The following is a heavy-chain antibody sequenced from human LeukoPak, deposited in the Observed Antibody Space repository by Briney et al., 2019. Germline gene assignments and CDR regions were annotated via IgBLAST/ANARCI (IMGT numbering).Heavy chain of an antibody. V-gene: IGHV3-33*06. D-gene: IGHD6-19*01. CDR1: GFTFSSYG. CDR3: AKCVTGWPNWFDP. Sequence: GGSLRLSCAASGFTFSSYGMHWVRQAPGKGLEWVAVIWHDGSNKYFADSVKGRFTISRDNSKNTLYLQMISLRAEDTALYYCAKCVTGWPNWFDPWGQGTLVTVSS. J-gene: IGHJ5*02. CDR2: IWHDGSNK.